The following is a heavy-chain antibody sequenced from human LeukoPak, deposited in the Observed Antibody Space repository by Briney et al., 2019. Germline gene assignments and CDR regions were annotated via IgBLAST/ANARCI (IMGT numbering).Heavy chain of an antibody. Sequence: PGGSLRLSCAASGFTFSSYAMHWVRQAPGKGLEWVAVITHDGSNKYHADSVKGRFIISRDKYQETLYLQMNSLRAEDTAVYYCARDARLRYFDRSLSGSSGPFDHWGQGTLVTVSS. D-gene: IGHD3-9*01. J-gene: IGHJ4*02. CDR1: GFTFSSYA. CDR2: ITHDGSNK. CDR3: ARDARLRYFDRSLSGSSGPFDH. V-gene: IGHV3-30*04.